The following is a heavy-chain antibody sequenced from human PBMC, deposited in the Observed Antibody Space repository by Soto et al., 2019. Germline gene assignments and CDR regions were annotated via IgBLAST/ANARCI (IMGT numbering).Heavy chain of an antibody. CDR1: RGSISGSYW. CDR3: ARKIGAFDM. Sequence: QVQLQESGPGLVRPSGTLSLTCAVSRGSISGSYWWSWVSQPPGKGLEWIGEIFHGGSTNYNPSLKSRVTLSVDKSKNQFSLTLSSVTAADTAVYYCARKIGAFDMWGQGTMVTVSS. V-gene: IGHV4-4*02. J-gene: IGHJ3*02. D-gene: IGHD3-22*01. CDR2: IFHGGST.